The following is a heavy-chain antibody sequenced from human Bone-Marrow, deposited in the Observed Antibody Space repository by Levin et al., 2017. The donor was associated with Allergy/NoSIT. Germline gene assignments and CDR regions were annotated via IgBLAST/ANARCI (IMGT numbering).Heavy chain of an antibody. CDR2: INHSKST. D-gene: IGHD2-8*01. V-gene: IGHV4-34*01. J-gene: IGHJ2*01. CDR3: ARVRGVFRHGCFDL. CDR1: GGSFSGYY. Sequence: TASETLSLTCAVHGGSFSGYYWSWIRQAPGKGLEWIAEINHSKSTNYNPSLQRRLTISVDTSKSQVSLNLTSVTAADTAVYYCARVRGVFRHGCFDLWGRGTLVTVSS.